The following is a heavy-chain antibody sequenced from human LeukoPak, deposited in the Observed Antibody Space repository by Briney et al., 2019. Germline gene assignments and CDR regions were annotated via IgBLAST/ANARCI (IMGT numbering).Heavy chain of an antibody. CDR3: AKAAGDGGGSYYKQTELHY. J-gene: IGHJ4*02. V-gene: IGHV3-23*01. CDR2: ISGRGDRT. CDR1: GFTFSTYA. Sequence: PGGSLRLSCEASGFTFSTYAMSWVRQAPGKGLEWVSGISGRGDRTYDAASVKGRFTISRDNSKNTLYLQMNTLRAEDTAVYCYAKAAGDGGGSYYKQTELHYWGQGTLVTVSS. D-gene: IGHD3-10*01.